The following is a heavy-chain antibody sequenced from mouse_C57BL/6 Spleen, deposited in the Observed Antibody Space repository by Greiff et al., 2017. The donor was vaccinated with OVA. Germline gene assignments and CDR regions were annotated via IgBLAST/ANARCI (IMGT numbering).Heavy chain of an antibody. Sequence: QVQLQQSGAELVRPGASVKLSCKASGYTFTDYYINWVKQRPGQGLEWIARIYPGSGNTYYNGKFKGKATLTAEKSSSTAYMQLSSLTSEDSAVYVCARGSLLMITKAMDYWGQGTSVTVSS. D-gene: IGHD2-4*01. CDR3: ARGSLLMITKAMDY. CDR2: IYPGSGNT. CDR1: GYTFTDYY. J-gene: IGHJ4*01. V-gene: IGHV1-76*01.